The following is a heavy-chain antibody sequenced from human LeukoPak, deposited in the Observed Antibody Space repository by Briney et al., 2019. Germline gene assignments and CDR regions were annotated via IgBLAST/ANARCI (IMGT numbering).Heavy chain of an antibody. CDR2: ISSSGGRT. Sequence: GGSLRLSCAASGFRFSDFAMSWVRQAPGKGLECVSVISSSGGRTYSAESVKARFTISRDNSKNTLYLQMNSLTADDTAVYYCAKGHSDFGTGFDLWGQGTLVTVS. J-gene: IGHJ4*02. CDR3: AKGHSDFGTGFDL. V-gene: IGHV3-23*01. D-gene: IGHD4-17*01. CDR1: GFRFSDFA.